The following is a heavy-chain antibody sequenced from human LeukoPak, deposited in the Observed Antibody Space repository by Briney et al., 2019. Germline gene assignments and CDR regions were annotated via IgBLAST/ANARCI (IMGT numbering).Heavy chain of an antibody. Sequence: GGSLRLSCAASGFTFSSYGMHWVRQAPGKGLEWVAVIWYDGSNKYYADSVKGRFTISRDNSKNTLYLQMNSLRAEDTAVYYCARDHNYYDSSGYYSAFDIWGQGTMVTVSS. J-gene: IGHJ3*02. D-gene: IGHD3-22*01. CDR1: GFTFSSYG. CDR3: ARDHNYYDSSGYYSAFDI. CDR2: IWYDGSNK. V-gene: IGHV3-33*01.